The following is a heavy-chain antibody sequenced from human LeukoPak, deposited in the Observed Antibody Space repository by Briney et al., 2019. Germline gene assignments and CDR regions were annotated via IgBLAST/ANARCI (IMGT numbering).Heavy chain of an antibody. CDR1: GGSFSGYY. J-gene: IGHJ4*02. Sequence: PSETLSLTCAVYGGSFSGYYWSWIRQPPGKGLEWIGEINHSGSTNYNPSLKSRVTISVDTSKNQFSLRLSSVTAADTAVYYCARGLRGELLYWGQGTLVTVSS. CDR2: INHSGST. D-gene: IGHD1-26*01. V-gene: IGHV4-34*01. CDR3: ARGLRGELLY.